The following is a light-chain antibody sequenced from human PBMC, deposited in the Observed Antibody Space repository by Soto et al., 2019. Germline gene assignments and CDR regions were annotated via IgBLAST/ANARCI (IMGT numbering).Light chain of an antibody. CDR2: EVS. V-gene: IGLV2-14*01. J-gene: IGLJ2*01. CDR1: NSDVGTYNY. CDR3: SSYSTSSTLL. Sequence: QSVLTQPASVSGSPGQSSTISCTGTNSDVGTYNYVSWYQQHPGKAPKFVVYEVSDRPSGGSDRFSGSKSGNTASLTISGLQAEDESYYYCSSYSTSSTLLFGGGTKLTVL.